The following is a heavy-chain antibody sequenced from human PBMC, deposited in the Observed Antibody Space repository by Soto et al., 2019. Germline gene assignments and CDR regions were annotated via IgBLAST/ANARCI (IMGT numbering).Heavy chain of an antibody. V-gene: IGHV3-9*01. CDR2: ISWNSGSK. Sequence: EVQLVESGGGLVQPGRSLRLSCAASGFTFDDYAMHWVRQAPGKGLEWVSGISWNSGSKGYADSVKGRFTISRDNAKNSLYLQMNSLRAEDTALYYCAKGHWYFDLWGRGTLVTVSS. CDR1: GFTFDDYA. J-gene: IGHJ2*01. CDR3: AKGHWYFDL.